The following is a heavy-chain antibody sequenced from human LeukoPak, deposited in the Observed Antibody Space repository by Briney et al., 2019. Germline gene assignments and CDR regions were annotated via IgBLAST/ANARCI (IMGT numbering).Heavy chain of an antibody. V-gene: IGHV3-13*01. D-gene: IGHD3-22*01. CDR2: IGTAGDT. CDR3: ARARDSSGYYDY. Sequence: GGSLRLSCAASGFTFSSYDMHWVRQATGKGLEWVSAIGTAGDTYYPGSVKGRFTISRENAKNSLYLQMNSLRAGDTAVYYCARARDSSGYYDYWGQGTLVTVSS. CDR1: GFTFSSYD. J-gene: IGHJ4*02.